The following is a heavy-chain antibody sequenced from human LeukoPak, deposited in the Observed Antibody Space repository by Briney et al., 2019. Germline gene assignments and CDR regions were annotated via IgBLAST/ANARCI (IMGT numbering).Heavy chain of an antibody. J-gene: IGHJ4*02. CDR3: AMGPYYYDSSGYYY. V-gene: IGHV3-74*01. Sequence: PGGSLRLSCAASGFTFSTYVMSWVRQAPGKGLVWVSRINSDGSSTSYADSVKGRFTISRDNAKNTLYLQMNSLRAEDTAVYYCAMGPYYYDSSGYYYWGQGTLVTVSS. D-gene: IGHD3-22*01. CDR1: GFTFSTYV. CDR2: INSDGSST.